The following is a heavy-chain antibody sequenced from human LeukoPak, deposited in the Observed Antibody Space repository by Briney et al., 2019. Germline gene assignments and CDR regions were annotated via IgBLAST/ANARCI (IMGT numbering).Heavy chain of an antibody. J-gene: IGHJ4*02. Sequence: SETLSLTCAVYGGSFSGYYWSWIRQPPGKGLEWIGEINHSGSTNYNPSLKSRVTISVDTSKNQFSLKLSSVTAADTAVYYCARIIREVTAIIYFDYWGQGTLVTVSS. CDR2: INHSGST. CDR3: ARIIREVTAIIYFDY. D-gene: IGHD2-21*02. CDR1: GGSFSGYY. V-gene: IGHV4-34*01.